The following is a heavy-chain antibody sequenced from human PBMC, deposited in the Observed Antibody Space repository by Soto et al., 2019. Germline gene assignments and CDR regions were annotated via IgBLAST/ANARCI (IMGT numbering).Heavy chain of an antibody. J-gene: IGHJ4*02. CDR1: GFTFSNHY. Sequence: PGGSLRLSCAASGFTFSNHYMTWIRQAPGKGLEWVSKISGSGTTTYHADSVKGRFTVSRDNANNSLNLQMNSLRAEDTAVYYCAVDTYYYAFGYWGQGTLVTVSS. CDR3: AVDTYYYAFGY. V-gene: IGHV3-11*01. D-gene: IGHD3-10*01. CDR2: ISGSGTTT.